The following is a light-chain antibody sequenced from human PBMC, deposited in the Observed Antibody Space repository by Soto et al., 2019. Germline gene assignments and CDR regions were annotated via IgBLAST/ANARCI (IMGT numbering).Light chain of an antibody. CDR1: QSVSSNY. CDR2: DAS. J-gene: IGKJ2*01. CDR3: QQYGSSPRT. Sequence: EIVLTQSPGTLYLSPGERATLSCRASQSVSSNYLAWYQQKPGQAPRLLIYDASSRATGVPDRFSGSGSGTDFTLAISRLEPEDVTVYYCQQYGSSPRTFGQRTKLEIK. V-gene: IGKV3-20*01.